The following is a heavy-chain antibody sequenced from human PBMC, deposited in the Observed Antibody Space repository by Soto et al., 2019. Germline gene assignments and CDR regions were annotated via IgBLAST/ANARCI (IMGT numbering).Heavy chain of an antibody. D-gene: IGHD3-3*01. V-gene: IGHV4-34*01. Sequence: SETLSLTCAVYGGSFSGYYWSWIRQPPGKGLEWIGEINHSGSTNHNPSLKSRVTISVDTSKNQFSLKLSSATAADTAVYYCARTRYDFWSGYAPYYYMDVWGKGTTVTVSS. J-gene: IGHJ6*03. CDR1: GGSFSGYY. CDR3: ARTRYDFWSGYAPYYYMDV. CDR2: INHSGST.